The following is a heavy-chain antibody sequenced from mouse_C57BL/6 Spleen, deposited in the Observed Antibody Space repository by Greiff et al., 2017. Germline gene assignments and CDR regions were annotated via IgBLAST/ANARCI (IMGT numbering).Heavy chain of an antibody. CDR3: ARDYGSWFAY. D-gene: IGHD1-1*01. CDR1: GFTFSDYG. J-gene: IGHJ3*01. Sequence: EVQVVESGGGLVKPGGSLKLSCAASGFTFSDYGMHWVRQAPEKGLEWVAYISSGSSTIDYADTVKGRFTISRDNAKNTLFLQMTSLRSEDTAMYYCARDYGSWFAYWGQGTLVTVSA. CDR2: ISSGSSTI. V-gene: IGHV5-17*01.